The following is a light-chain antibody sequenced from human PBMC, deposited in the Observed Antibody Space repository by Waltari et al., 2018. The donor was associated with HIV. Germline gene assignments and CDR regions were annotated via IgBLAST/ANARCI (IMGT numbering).Light chain of an antibody. V-gene: IGLV1-51*01. J-gene: IGLJ3*02. CDR3: GTWDSGVSAGV. Sequence: QSVLTQPPSVSAAPGPKVTISCSGSTSTLGQSYQSGYQQIPETAPKLIIYDNNKRPSRIPDRFSGSKSGTSATLAITGLQTGDEADYYCGTWDSGVSAGVFGGGTKLTVL. CDR2: DNN. CDR1: TSTLGQSY.